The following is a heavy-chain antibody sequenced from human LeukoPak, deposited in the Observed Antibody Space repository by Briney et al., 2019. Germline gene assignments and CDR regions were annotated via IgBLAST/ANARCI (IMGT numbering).Heavy chain of an antibody. Sequence: SETLSLTCAVYGGSFSGYYWSWIRQPPGKGLEWIGEINHSGSTYYNPSLKSRVTISVDTSKNQFSLKLSSVTAADTAVYYCARDYGDYGWFDPWGQGTLVTVSS. CDR1: GGSFSGYY. J-gene: IGHJ5*02. V-gene: IGHV4-34*01. CDR3: ARDYGDYGWFDP. D-gene: IGHD4-17*01. CDR2: INHSGST.